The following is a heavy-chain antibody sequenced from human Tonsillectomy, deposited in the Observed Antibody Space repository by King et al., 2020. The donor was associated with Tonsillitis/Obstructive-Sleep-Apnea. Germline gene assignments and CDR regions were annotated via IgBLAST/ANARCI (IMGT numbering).Heavy chain of an antibody. CDR3: ARDYYDSSGSYHGYFQH. J-gene: IGHJ1*01. V-gene: IGHV1-18*01. Sequence: VQLVESGAEVKKPGASVKVSCKASGYTFISYDITWVRQAPGQGLEWMGWSRPNNGDTNYAQKLQGRVTMTSDTSTSTAYMELRSLRSDDTAVYYCARDYYDSSGSYHGYFQHWGQGTLVTVSS. CDR2: SRPNNGDT. D-gene: IGHD3-22*01. CDR1: GYTFISYD.